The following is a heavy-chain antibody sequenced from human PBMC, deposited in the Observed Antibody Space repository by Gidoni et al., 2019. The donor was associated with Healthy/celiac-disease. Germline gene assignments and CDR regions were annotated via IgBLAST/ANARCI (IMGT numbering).Heavy chain of an antibody. CDR1: GYTFPSYA. CDR3: ARLLTDHCSSTSCYSVPADY. Sequence: QVQLVQSGAEVKKPGASVKVSCKASGYTFPSYAMHWVRQAPGKRLEWMGWINAGNGNTKYAQKFQGRVNITRDTSASTAYMELSSLRSEDTAVYYCARLLTDHCSSTSCYSVPADYWGQGTLVTVSS. J-gene: IGHJ4*02. CDR2: INAGNGNT. D-gene: IGHD2-2*01. V-gene: IGHV1-3*01.